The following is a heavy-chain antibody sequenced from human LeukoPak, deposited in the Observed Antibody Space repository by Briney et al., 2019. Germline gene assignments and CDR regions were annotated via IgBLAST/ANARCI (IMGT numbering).Heavy chain of an antibody. CDR2: IYYIGTT. D-gene: IGHD3-9*01. V-gene: IGHV4-31*03. CDR1: GDSISSRSYY. J-gene: IGHJ4*02. Sequence: SQTLSLTCTVSGDSISSRSYYWSWIRQHPGKGLEWIGYIYYIGTTYYNPSLKSRLTISIDTSKNQFSLKLTSVTAADTAMYYCARHQPLTGGYFDYWGQGILVTISS. CDR3: ARHQPLTGGYFDY.